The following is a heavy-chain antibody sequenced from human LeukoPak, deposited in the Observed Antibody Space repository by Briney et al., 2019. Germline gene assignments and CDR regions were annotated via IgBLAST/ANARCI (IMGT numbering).Heavy chain of an antibody. CDR1: GYTFTGYY. CDR3: ARDPHRSYYYMDV. CDR2: INPNNGGT. V-gene: IGHV1-2*02. J-gene: IGHJ6*03. Sequence: ASVKVSCKASGYTFTGYYIHWVRQAPGQGLEWMGWINPNNGGTNYAQKFQGRVTMTRDTSISSAYMELSRLRSDDTAVYYCARDPHRSYYYMDVWGKGTTVTVSS.